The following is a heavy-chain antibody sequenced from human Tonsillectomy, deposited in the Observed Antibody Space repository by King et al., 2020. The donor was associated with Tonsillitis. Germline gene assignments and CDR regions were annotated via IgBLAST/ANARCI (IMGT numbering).Heavy chain of an antibody. V-gene: IGHV1-18*01. CDR1: GYTFTSYG. Sequence: VQLVESGAEVKKPGASVKVSCKASGYTFTSYGISWVRQAPGQGLEWMGWISAYNGNTNYAQKLQGRVTMTTDTSTSTAYMELRSLRPDDTAVYYCARLPSHYYYDSRGVIHFDYWGQGTLVTVSS. CDR2: ISAYNGNT. D-gene: IGHD3-22*01. CDR3: ARLPSHYYYDSRGVIHFDY. J-gene: IGHJ4*02.